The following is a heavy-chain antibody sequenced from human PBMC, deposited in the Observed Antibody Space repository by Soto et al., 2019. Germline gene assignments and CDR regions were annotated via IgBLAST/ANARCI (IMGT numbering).Heavy chain of an antibody. V-gene: IGHV3-33*01. CDR3: ARDPQDPPCSSTGCYGYFDC. CDR2: IWYDGSNK. D-gene: IGHD2-2*01. Sequence: GGSLRLSCAASGFTFSSYGMHWVRQAPGKGLERVALIWYDGSNKEYADSVKGRFTISRDNSKDTLYLQMDSLRAGDTAVYYCARDPQDPPCSSTGCYGYFDCRGQGALVTVSS. J-gene: IGHJ4*02. CDR1: GFTFSSYG.